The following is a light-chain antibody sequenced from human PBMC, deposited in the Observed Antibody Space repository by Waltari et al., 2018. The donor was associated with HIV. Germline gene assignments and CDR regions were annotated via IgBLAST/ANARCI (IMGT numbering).Light chain of an antibody. Sequence: HSALTQPASVSGSPGQPITISCTATGSDLRAYTSVSWYQHHPATAPKVVIYVISTRPSGVSSRFSGSMSGNTASLTIAGLQAEDEADYFCTSYISSASPEFGGGTKVTVL. J-gene: IGLJ2*01. CDR2: VIS. CDR3: TSYISSASPE. CDR1: GSDLRAYTS. V-gene: IGLV2-14*01.